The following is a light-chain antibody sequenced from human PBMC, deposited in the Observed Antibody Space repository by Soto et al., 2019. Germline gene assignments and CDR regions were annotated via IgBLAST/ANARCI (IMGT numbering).Light chain of an antibody. CDR3: QLTKTFPVT. CDR2: AAS. CDR1: QDISSW. Sequence: DIQMTQSPTSVSASVGDRVTITCRASQDISSWLAWYQLKPGKAPKLLIYAASILQSGVPSRFSGRGSGTYLTLTFNSIQPEDFATSYCQLTKTFPVTFGQGTRLEIK. J-gene: IGKJ5*01. V-gene: IGKV1D-12*01.